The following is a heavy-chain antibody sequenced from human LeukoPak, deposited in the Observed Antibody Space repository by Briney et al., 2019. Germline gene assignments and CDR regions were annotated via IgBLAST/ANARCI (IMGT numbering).Heavy chain of an antibody. D-gene: IGHD1-26*01. CDR1: GGSISSSSYY. Sequence: PSETLSLTCTVSGGSISSSSYYWGWIRQPPGKGLEWIGSFYYSGSTYYNPSLKSRVTISVDTSKNQFSLKLSSVTAADTAVYYCASRPTKSDWYFDLWGRGTLVTVSS. CDR2: FYYSGST. J-gene: IGHJ2*01. CDR3: ASRPTKSDWYFDL. V-gene: IGHV4-39*07.